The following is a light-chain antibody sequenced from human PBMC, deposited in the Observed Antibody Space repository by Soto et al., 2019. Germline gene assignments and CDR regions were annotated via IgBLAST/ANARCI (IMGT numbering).Light chain of an antibody. CDR1: QSISGW. Sequence: DIQMTQSPSTLSTSVGDRVTITCRASQSISGWLAWYQQKPGKAHKLLIYDASSLESGVPSRFSGSGSGTEFTLTIRSLQPEDFATYYCEQAGSFPITFGQGTRLEIK. CDR2: DAS. CDR3: EQAGSFPIT. V-gene: IGKV1-5*01. J-gene: IGKJ5*01.